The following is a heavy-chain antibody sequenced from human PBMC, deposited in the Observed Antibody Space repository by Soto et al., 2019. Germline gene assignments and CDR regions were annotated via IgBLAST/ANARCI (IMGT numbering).Heavy chain of an antibody. CDR1: GGTFSSYT. D-gene: IGHD3-22*01. Sequence: QVQLVQSGAEVKKPGSSVKVSCKASGGTFSSYTISWVRQAPGQGLEWMGRIIPILGIANYAQKFQGRVTITADKSTSTAYRELSSLRSEDTAVYYCARSPGLSYYDSSGYDDAFDIWGQGTMVTVSS. J-gene: IGHJ3*02. CDR2: IIPILGIA. V-gene: IGHV1-69*02. CDR3: ARSPGLSYYDSSGYDDAFDI.